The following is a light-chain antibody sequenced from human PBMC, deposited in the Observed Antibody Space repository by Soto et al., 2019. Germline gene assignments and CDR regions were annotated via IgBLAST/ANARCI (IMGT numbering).Light chain of an antibody. V-gene: IGKV3-11*01. CDR1: QGVSSS. CDR3: QQRSSWPLT. CDR2: DES. Sequence: EIVLTQSPATLSLSPGETATFSCRASQGVSSSLAGYQQKPGQTPRLLLYDESNRPTGIPARFSGSGSGTDFTLTVSSLEHEDFAVYYCQQRSSWPLTVGGGTKVEIK. J-gene: IGKJ4*01.